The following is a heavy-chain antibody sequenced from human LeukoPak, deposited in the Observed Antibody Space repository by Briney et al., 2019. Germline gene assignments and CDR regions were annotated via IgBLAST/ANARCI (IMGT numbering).Heavy chain of an antibody. J-gene: IGHJ6*03. CDR2: ITSSSSCT. CDR3: ARDGPQSHIVIYYYYYMDV. V-gene: IGHV3-21*01. CDR1: GITFSNYN. D-gene: IGHD2-21*01. Sequence: PGGSLRLSCAAPGITFSNYNMNWVRQAPGKGLEWISAITSSSSCTFYADSVKGRFTISRDNAKNSLYLQMNSLRAEDTAVYYCARDGPQSHIVIYYYYYMDVWGKGTTVTVSS.